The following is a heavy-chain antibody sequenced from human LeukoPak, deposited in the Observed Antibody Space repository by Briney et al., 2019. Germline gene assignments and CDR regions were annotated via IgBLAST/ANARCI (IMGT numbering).Heavy chain of an antibody. J-gene: IGHJ4*02. D-gene: IGHD2-15*01. Sequence: SETLSLTCTVSGGSISSYYWSWIRQPPGKGLEWIGYIYYSGSTNYNPSLKSRVTISVDTSKNQFSLKLSSVTAADTAVYYCARREGGLLDYWGQGTLVTVSS. CDR2: IYYSGST. CDR1: GGSISSYY. CDR3: ARREGGLLDY. V-gene: IGHV4-59*08.